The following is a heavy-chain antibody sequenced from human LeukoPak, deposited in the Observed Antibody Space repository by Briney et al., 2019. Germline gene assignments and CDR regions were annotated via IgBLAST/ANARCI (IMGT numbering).Heavy chain of an antibody. V-gene: IGHV1-69*04. CDR3: ARERGDQYYFDY. CDR1: GGTFSSYA. D-gene: IGHD3-10*01. J-gene: IGHJ4*02. Sequence: SVKVSCKASGGTFSSYAISWVRQAPGQGLEWMGRIIPILGIANYAQKFQGRVTITADKSTSTAYMELSSLRSEDTAVYYCARERGDQYYFDYWGQGTLVTVSS. CDR2: IIPILGIA.